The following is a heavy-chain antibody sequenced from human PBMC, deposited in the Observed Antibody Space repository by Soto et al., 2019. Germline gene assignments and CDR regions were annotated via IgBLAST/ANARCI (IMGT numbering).Heavy chain of an antibody. D-gene: IGHD3-3*01. CDR1: GGSFSGYY. Sequence: SETLSLTCAVYGGSFSGYYWSWIRQPPGKGLEWIGEINHSGSTNYNPSLKSRVTISVDTSKNQFSLKLSSVTAADTAVYYCARVRFLEWLLRYYYYYGMDVWGQGTTVTVSS. CDR2: INHSGST. CDR3: ARVRFLEWLLRYYYYYGMDV. J-gene: IGHJ6*02. V-gene: IGHV4-34*01.